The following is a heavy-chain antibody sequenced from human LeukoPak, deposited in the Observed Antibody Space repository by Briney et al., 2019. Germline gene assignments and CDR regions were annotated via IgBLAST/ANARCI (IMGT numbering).Heavy chain of an antibody. CDR3: TRVPHKIGLSAVPDF. Sequence: GASVKVSCKASGYTFTGYYMHWVRQAPGQGLEWMGWINPNSGGTNYAQKFQGRVTMTRDTSITTAYMELTRLRSDDTAVYYCTRVPHKIGLSAVPDFWGQGTLVTVSS. CDR2: INPNSGGT. V-gene: IGHV1-2*02. CDR1: GYTFTGYY. J-gene: IGHJ4*02. D-gene: IGHD2/OR15-2a*01.